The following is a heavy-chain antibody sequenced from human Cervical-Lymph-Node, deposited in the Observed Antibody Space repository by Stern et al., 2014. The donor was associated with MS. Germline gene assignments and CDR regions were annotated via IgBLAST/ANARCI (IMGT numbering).Heavy chain of an antibody. CDR3: TTDVFDY. Sequence: EVQLVESGGGLVKPGGSLRLSCAASGFTFNDAWMNWVRQAPGKGLEWVGRIKTIPDGVTTDDAAPVKGRFTISRDDSKNTLFLQMNSLKTEDTAVYYCTTDVFDYWGQGTLVTVSS. CDR1: GFTFNDAW. V-gene: IGHV3-15*01. CDR2: IKTIPDGVTT. J-gene: IGHJ4*02.